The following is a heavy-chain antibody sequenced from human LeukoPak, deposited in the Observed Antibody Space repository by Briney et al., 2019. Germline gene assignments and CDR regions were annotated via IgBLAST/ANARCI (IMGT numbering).Heavy chain of an antibody. J-gene: IGHJ5*02. D-gene: IGHD6-13*01. CDR3: ARGVNGGIAAAPYWFDP. CDR2: MNPNSGNT. V-gene: IGHV1-8*01. Sequence: GASVKVSCKASGYTFTSYDINWVRQATGQGLEWMGWMNPNSGNTGYAQKFQGRVTMTRNTSISTAYMELSSLRSEDTAVYYCARGVNGGIAAAPYWFDPWGQGTLVTVSS. CDR1: GYTFTSYD.